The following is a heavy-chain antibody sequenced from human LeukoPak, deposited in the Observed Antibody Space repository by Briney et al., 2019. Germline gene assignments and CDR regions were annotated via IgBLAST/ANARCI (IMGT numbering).Heavy chain of an antibody. CDR3: ARDPSGDYYDSSGPPDY. J-gene: IGHJ4*02. CDR2: ISSSSYI. D-gene: IGHD3-22*01. V-gene: IGHV3-21*01. CDR1: GFTFSSYA. Sequence: GGSLRLSCAASGFTFSSYAMSWVRQAPGKGLEWVSSISSSSYIYYADSVKGRFTISRDNAKNSLYLQMNSLRAEDTAVYYCARDPSGDYYDSSGPPDYWGQGTLVTVSS.